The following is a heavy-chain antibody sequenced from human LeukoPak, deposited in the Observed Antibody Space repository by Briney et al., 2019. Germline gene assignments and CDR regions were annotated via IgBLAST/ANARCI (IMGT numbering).Heavy chain of an antibody. J-gene: IGHJ6*02. CDR3: TRDSLRRTGLLRYFDWPSEVYGMDV. Sequence: GGSLRLSCTASGFTFGDYAMSWVRQAPGKGLEWVGFIRSKAYGGTTEYAASVKGRFTISRDDSKSIAYLQMNSLKTEDTAVYYCTRDSLRRTGLLRYFDWPSEVYGMDVWGQGTTVTVSS. V-gene: IGHV3-49*04. D-gene: IGHD3-9*01. CDR1: GFTFGDYA. CDR2: IRSKAYGGTT.